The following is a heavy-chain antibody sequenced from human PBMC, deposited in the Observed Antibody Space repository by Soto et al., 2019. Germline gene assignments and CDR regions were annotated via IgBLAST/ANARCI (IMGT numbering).Heavy chain of an antibody. CDR3: TADSYSSTAVVRFDL. V-gene: IGHV3-15*07. Sequence: EVQLVESGGDLVQPGGSLRLTCAALDFTITNAWMSWVRQAPGKGLEWVGRVKSKTHGGTTDFAAPAKGRLALSRDASKNVVNLQMNSLKTEDTGIYYGTADSYSSTAVVRFDLCGHGGLVAVAS. CDR1: DFTITNAW. J-gene: IGHJ4*01. CDR2: VKSKTHGGTT. D-gene: IGHD2-2*01.